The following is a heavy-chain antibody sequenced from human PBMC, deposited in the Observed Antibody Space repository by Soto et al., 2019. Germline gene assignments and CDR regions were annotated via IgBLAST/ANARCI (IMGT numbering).Heavy chain of an antibody. CDR3: AHPRGYGVFDAYDI. V-gene: IGHV3-23*01. J-gene: IGHJ3*02. CDR2: ISASGDYT. Sequence: EGQLLESGGGLVQPGGSLRLSCSASGFTFSTYAMNWVRQAPGKGLEWISAISASGDYTAYADSVKGRFTISRDNSVSALYLQMNSLRIDDTAVYYCAHPRGYGVFDAYDIRGQGTMVTVSS. CDR1: GFTFSTYA. D-gene: IGHD4-17*01.